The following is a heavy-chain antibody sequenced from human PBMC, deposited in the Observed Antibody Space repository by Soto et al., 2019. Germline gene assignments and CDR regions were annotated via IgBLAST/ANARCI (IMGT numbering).Heavy chain of an antibody. Sequence: EVHLLESGGGLVQLGGSLRLSCAVSGFTFSSYAMTWLRQTPGKGLEWVSSIAVNADTIHYADSVKGRFTISRDNSKSTLFLQMNSLRAEDTAVYHCARVGRSDSWDMWFDSWGQGTRVTVSS. CDR1: GFTFSSYA. D-gene: IGHD2-21*02. J-gene: IGHJ5*01. V-gene: IGHV3-23*01. CDR3: ARVGRSDSWDMWFDS. CDR2: IAVNADTI.